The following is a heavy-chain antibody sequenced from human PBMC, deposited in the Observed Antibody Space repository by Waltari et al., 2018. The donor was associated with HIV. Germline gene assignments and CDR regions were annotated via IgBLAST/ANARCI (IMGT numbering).Heavy chain of an antibody. CDR1: GGSISSNYYF. Sequence: QSQLQESDPGLVKPSETLSLTCTVSGGSISSNYYFWAWVRQPPGKGLEWIGTISHTVGTTYSNPSLQSLVIISVDTSKDQFSLKLSSMTATDTAVYYCARQRGSGLWYFDLWGRGTLVSVSS. CDR2: ISHTVGTT. CDR3: ARQRGSGLWYFDL. V-gene: IGHV4-39*01. D-gene: IGHD3-10*01. J-gene: IGHJ2*01.